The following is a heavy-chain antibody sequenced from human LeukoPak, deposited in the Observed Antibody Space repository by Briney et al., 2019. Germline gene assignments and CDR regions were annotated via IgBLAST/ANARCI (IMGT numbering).Heavy chain of an antibody. V-gene: IGHV3-53*01. J-gene: IGHJ6*02. CDR2: IYSGGST. Sequence: GGSLRLSCAASGFTVSSNYMSWVCQAPGKGLEWVSVIYSGGSTYYADSVKGRFTISRDNSKNTLYLQMNSLRAEDTAVYYCARGVTTGYYYYGMDVWGQGTTVTVSS. D-gene: IGHD4-17*01. CDR1: GFTVSSNY. CDR3: ARGVTTGYYYYGMDV.